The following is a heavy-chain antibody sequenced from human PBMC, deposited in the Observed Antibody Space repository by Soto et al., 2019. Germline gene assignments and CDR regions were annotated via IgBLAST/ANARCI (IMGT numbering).Heavy chain of an antibody. Sequence: EVQLVESGGGLVQTGGSLKLSCAASGFTFSGSAMHWVRQASANPPPWVGRVRSKPNNYATSYAASVKGRFTISRDDSKNTAYLQMNSLKTEDTALYYCTSTWGRVATNAEATRTYDYWGQGTLVTVSS. D-gene: IGHD5-12*01. J-gene: IGHJ4*02. CDR1: GFTFSGSA. CDR2: VRSKPNNYAT. CDR3: TSTWGRVATNAEATRTYDY. V-gene: IGHV3-73*01.